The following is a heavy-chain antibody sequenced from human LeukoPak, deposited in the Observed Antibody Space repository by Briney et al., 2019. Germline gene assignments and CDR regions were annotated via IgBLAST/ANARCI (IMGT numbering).Heavy chain of an antibody. Sequence: GGSLRLSCAASGFTFDDYAMHWVRQAPGKGLEWVSGISWNSASIGYADSVKGRFAISRDNAKNSLYLQMNSLRAEDTAVYYCARERAGERPRPLLNYYYMDVWGKGTTVTISS. D-gene: IGHD3-16*01. J-gene: IGHJ6*03. CDR3: ARERAGERPRPLLNYYYMDV. V-gene: IGHV3-9*01. CDR2: ISWNSASI. CDR1: GFTFDDYA.